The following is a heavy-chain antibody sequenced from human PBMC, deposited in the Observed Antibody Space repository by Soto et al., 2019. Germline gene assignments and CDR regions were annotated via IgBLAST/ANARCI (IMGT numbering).Heavy chain of an antibody. CDR1: GFTFSSYG. CDR2: ISYDGSNK. V-gene: IGHV3-30*03. D-gene: IGHD2-15*01. Sequence: PGGSLRLSCAASGFTFSSYGMHWVRQAPGKGLEWVAVISYDGSNKYYADSVKGRFTISRDNSRNTLYLQMNSLRAEDTAVYYCARGIYCSGGSCYYSRNYGMDVWGQGTTVTVSS. CDR3: ARGIYCSGGSCYYSRNYGMDV. J-gene: IGHJ6*02.